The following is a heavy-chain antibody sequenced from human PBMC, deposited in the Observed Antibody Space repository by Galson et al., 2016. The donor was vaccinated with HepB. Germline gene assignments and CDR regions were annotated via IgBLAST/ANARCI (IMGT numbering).Heavy chain of an antibody. CDR3: VRFESIWLVGGGSFGSGSDGSEV. CDR1: GYRFTSHW. J-gene: IGHJ3*01. V-gene: IGHV5-51*01. D-gene: IGHD3-9*01. CDR2: IDPGDSDT. Sequence: QSGAEVKKPGESLKISCKASGYRFTSHWIAWVRQMPGKGLEWMGIIDPGDSDTIYSPSFQGQVTISADRSISTVFLQWNSLKASDTAMYYCVRFESIWLVGGGSFGSGSDGSEVWGQGTMFTVSS.